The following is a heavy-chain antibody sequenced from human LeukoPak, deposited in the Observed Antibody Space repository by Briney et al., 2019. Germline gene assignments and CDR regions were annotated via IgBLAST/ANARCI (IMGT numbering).Heavy chain of an antibody. CDR3: ARHPFATPFDY. CDR2: IYYTGDT. J-gene: IGHJ4*02. CDR1: GGSISNNY. D-gene: IGHD2-15*01. V-gene: IGHV4-59*08. Sequence: SETLSLTCTVSGGSISNNYWSWIRQPPGKGLEWIGYIYYTGDTNHNPSLKSRVTISIDTSKNQLSLTLHSVTAADTAVYYCARHPFATPFDYWGQGILVTVSS.